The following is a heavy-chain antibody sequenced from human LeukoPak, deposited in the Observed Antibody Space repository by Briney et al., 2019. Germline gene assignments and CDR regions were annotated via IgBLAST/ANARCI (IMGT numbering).Heavy chain of an antibody. CDR2: ISDSGGRT. D-gene: IGHD3-22*01. CDR3: AKRGVVIRVILVGFHKEAYYFDS. CDR1: GITLSNYG. V-gene: IGHV3-23*01. J-gene: IGHJ4*02. Sequence: GGSLRLSCAVSGITLSNYGMSWVRLAPGKGLEWVAGISDSGGRTNYADSVKGRFTISRDNSKNTLYLQMNNLRAEDTAVYFCAKRGVVIRVILVGFHKEAYYFDSWGQGALVTVSS.